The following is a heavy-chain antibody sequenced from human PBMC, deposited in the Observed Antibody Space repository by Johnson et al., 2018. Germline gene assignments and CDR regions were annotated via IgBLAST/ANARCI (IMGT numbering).Heavy chain of an antibody. V-gene: IGHV3-33*06. Sequence: LVESGGGVVQPGRXLRLSCAASGLTFTYYGLHWVRQAPGKGLEWVAVIWNGGNSDYADSVKGRFTISRDNSKNTLYLKMNSLRAEDTALYYRVKDGHPYYFEHWGQGTLVTVSS. CDR1: GLTFTYYG. CDR3: VKDGHPYYFEH. J-gene: IGHJ4*02. D-gene: IGHD3/OR15-3a*01. CDR2: IWNGGNS.